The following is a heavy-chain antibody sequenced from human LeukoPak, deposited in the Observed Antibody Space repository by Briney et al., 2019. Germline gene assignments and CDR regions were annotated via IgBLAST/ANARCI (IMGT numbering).Heavy chain of an antibody. CDR1: GFTFSSYA. J-gene: IGHJ4*02. CDR2: ISYDGSNK. Sequence: AGSLRLSCAASGFTFSSYAMHWVRQAPGKGLEWVAVISYDGSNKYYADSVKGRFTISRDNSKNTLYLQMISLRAEDTAVYYCARDSTTPRYCSSTSCYGDYFDYWGQGTLVTVSS. D-gene: IGHD2-2*01. CDR3: ARDSTTPRYCSSTSCYGDYFDY. V-gene: IGHV3-30-3*01.